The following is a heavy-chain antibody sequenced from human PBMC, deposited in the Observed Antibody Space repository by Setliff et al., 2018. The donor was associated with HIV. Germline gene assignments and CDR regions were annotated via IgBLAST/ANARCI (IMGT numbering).Heavy chain of an antibody. D-gene: IGHD3-3*01. J-gene: IGHJ4*02. CDR2: ITSGSRSK. V-gene: IGHV3-21*01. CDR3: ARDVSWRVRTYIDY. Sequence: GGSMRLSCAASGFTFTDYTMNWVRQAPGKGLEWVSSITSGSRSKYYADSVKGRFTISRDNAKNSLYLQMNSLTAEDTAVYYCARDVSWRVRTYIDYWGQGALVTVSS. CDR1: GFTFTDYT.